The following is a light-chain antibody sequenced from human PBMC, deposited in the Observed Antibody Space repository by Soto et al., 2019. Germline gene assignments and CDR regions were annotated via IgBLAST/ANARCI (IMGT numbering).Light chain of an antibody. Sequence: QSALTQPASVSGSPGQSITISCTGTSSDVGGYNYVSWYQQHPGKAPKLMIYDVSNRPSGVSNRFSGSKSGNTASLTISGLQAEDEADCYCSSYTSSSPLEVFGGGTKLTVL. CDR2: DVS. CDR1: SSDVGGYNY. CDR3: SSYTSSSPLEV. V-gene: IGLV2-14*01. J-gene: IGLJ2*01.